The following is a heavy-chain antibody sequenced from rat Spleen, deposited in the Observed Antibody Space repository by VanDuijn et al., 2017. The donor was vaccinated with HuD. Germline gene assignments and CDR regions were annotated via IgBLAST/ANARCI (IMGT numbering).Heavy chain of an antibody. CDR1: GFTFNNYW. D-gene: IGHD1-9*01. CDR3: ARRHYGYTDYFDY. Sequence: EVQLVESGGGLVQPGRSLKLSCVASGFTFNNYWMTWVRQAPTKGLEWVATISSDGGRNFYRDSVKGRFTISRDNAKSSLYLQMDSLRSEDTATYYCARRHYGYTDYFDYWGQGTLVTVSS. J-gene: IGHJ3*01. CDR2: ISSDGGRN. V-gene: IGHV5-29*01.